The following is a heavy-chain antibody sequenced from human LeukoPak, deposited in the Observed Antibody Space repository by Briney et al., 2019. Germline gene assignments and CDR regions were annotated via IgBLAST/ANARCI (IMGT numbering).Heavy chain of an antibody. Sequence: PGGSLRLSCAASGFTFSSYGKHWVRQAPGKGLEWVAVIWYDGSNKYYADSVKGRFTISRDNSKNTLYLQMNSLRAEDTAVYYCARDPDLRDGYNFYGMAVWGQGTTVTVSS. CDR3: ARDPDLRDGYNFYGMAV. CDR2: IWYDGSNK. J-gene: IGHJ6*02. V-gene: IGHV3-33*01. CDR1: GFTFSSYG.